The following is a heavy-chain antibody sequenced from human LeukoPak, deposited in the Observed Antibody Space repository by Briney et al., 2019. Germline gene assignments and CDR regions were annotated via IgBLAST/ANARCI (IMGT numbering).Heavy chain of an antibody. D-gene: IGHD1-26*01. J-gene: IGHJ5*02. CDR3: VRDVGPWFDP. Sequence: GRSLRLSCAASGFTFGGFGIHWVRQAPGKGLEWVAVIWHDGSHQIYADSVKGRFTISRDNSKNTVDLQMNSLRIEDTAVYYCVRDVGPWFDPWGQGTLVTVSS. CDR2: IWHDGSHQ. CDR1: GFTFGGFG. V-gene: IGHV3-33*01.